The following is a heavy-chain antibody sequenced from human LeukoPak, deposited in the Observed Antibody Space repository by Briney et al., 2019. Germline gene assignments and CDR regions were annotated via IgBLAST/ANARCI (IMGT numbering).Heavy chain of an antibody. J-gene: IGHJ6*03. CDR2: ISYDGSNK. V-gene: IGHV3-30*04. D-gene: IGHD3-22*01. CDR3: AKGGNYYDSSGYYPWDYYYYYMDV. Sequence: GGSLRLSCAASGFTFSSYAMHWVRQAPGKGLEWVAVISYDGSNKYYADSVKGRFTISRDNSKNTLYLQMNSLRAEDTAVYYCAKGGNYYDSSGYYPWDYYYYYMDVWGKGTTVTISS. CDR1: GFTFSSYA.